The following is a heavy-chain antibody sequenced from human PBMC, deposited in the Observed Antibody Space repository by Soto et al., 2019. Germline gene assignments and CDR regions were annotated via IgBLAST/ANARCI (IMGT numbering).Heavy chain of an antibody. V-gene: IGHV1-2*02. CDR1: GYTFSDYY. J-gene: IGHJ4*02. CDR3: AREPATAKPEGVDF. Sequence: ASVKVSCKASGYTFSDYYIHWVLQAPGQGLEWMGWINPNSGGTKYAPKFQGGVTMTRDTSITTAYMELSRLRSGDTAVYYCAREPATAKPEGVDFWGQGTLVTVSS. D-gene: IGHD1-1*01. CDR2: INPNSGGT.